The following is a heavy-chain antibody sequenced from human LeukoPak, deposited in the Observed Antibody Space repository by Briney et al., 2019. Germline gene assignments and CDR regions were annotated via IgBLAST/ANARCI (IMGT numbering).Heavy chain of an antibody. J-gene: IGHJ4*02. V-gene: IGHV3-53*01. Sequence: GGSLRLSCTVSGFTVSSDSMSWVRQAPGKGLEWVSFIYSGGSTHYSDSVKGRFTISRDNSKNTLYLQMNSLGAEDTAVYYCARRAGAYSHPYDYWGQGTLVTVSS. D-gene: IGHD4/OR15-4a*01. CDR3: ARRAGAYSHPYDY. CDR1: GFTVSSDS. CDR2: IYSGGST.